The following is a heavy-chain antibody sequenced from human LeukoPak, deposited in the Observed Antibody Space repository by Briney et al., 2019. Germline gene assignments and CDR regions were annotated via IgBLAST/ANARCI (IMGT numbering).Heavy chain of an antibody. J-gene: IGHJ4*02. CDR2: ISSNIDYK. V-gene: IGHV3-21*01. CDR3: AREDRLVLIY. D-gene: IGHD6-19*01. Sequence: GGSLRLSCAASGFTFSTYTMNWVRQAPGKGLEWVSSISSNIDYKYYTDSVKGRFTISRDNAKNSLYLQMNSLGVEDTAVYYCAREDRLVLIYWGQGTLVTVSS. CDR1: GFTFSTYT.